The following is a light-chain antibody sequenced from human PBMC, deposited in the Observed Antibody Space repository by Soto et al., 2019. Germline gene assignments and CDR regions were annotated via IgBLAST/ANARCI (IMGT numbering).Light chain of an antibody. V-gene: IGKV1-12*01. Sequence: DIQMTQSPSSVSASVGDRVTITCRASLGISNWLAWYQQKPGKAPKVLIYDASNLQSGVPSRFSGSGYGTDFTLTISSLQPEDFATYYCQQTSSFPLTFGQGTRLEI. CDR2: DAS. J-gene: IGKJ5*01. CDR3: QQTSSFPLT. CDR1: LGISNW.